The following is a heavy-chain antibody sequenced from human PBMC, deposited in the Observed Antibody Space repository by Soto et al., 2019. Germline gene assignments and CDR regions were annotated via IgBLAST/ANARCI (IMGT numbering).Heavy chain of an antibody. V-gene: IGHV4-30-4*01. CDR2: IYYSGST. J-gene: IGHJ6*02. Sequence: SSETLSLTCTVSGGSISRGDYYWSWIRQPPGKGLEWIGYIYYSGSTYYNPSLKSRVTISVDTSKNQFSLKLSSVTAADTAVYYCARDLTIFGRYGMDVWGQGTTVT. CDR1: GGSISRGDYY. CDR3: ARDLTIFGRYGMDV. D-gene: IGHD3-3*01.